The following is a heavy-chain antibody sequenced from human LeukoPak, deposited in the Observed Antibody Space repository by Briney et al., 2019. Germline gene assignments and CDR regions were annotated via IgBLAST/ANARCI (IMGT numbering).Heavy chain of an antibody. Sequence: GGSLRLSCAASGFTFDYYGMTWARQAPGKGLEWVAGINWNGDSTAYAESVKVRFTISRDNAKSSLYLQMNSLRAEDMALYYCARDHYYDNSEFLDYWGQGTLVTAPS. CDR3: ARDHYYDNSEFLDY. D-gene: IGHD3-22*01. CDR2: INWNGDST. CDR1: GFTFDYYG. V-gene: IGHV3-20*04. J-gene: IGHJ4*02.